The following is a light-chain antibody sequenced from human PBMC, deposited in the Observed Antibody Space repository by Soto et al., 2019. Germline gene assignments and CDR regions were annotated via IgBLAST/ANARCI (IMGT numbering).Light chain of an antibody. CDR3: QQYNNWPLT. V-gene: IGKV3-15*01. CDR2: GAS. CDR1: QSVSSD. J-gene: IGKJ4*01. Sequence: EIVMTQSPATLSVSPGERATLSCRASQSVSSDLAWYEQKPGQAPRLLIYGASTRATGIPARFSGSGSGTGFTLTISSLQSEDFAVYYCQQYNNWPLTFGGGTQ.